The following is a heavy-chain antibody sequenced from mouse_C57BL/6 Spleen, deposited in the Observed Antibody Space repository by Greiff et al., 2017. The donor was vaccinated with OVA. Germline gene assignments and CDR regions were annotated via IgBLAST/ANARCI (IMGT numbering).Heavy chain of an antibody. D-gene: IGHD1-1*01. CDR2: IDPSDIYT. Sequence: VQLQQPGAELVRPGTSVKLSCKASGYTFTSYWMHWVKQRPGQGLEWIGVIDPSDIYTNYNQKFKGKATLTVDTSSSTAYMQLSSLTSEDSAVYYCAYWGSSYAYWGQGTTLTVSS. CDR3: AYWGSSYAY. CDR1: GYTFTSYW. J-gene: IGHJ2*01. V-gene: IGHV1-59*01.